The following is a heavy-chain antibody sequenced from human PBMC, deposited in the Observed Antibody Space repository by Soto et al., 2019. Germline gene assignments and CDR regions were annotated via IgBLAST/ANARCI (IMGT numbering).Heavy chain of an antibody. Sequence: GESLKISCKVFGYNFPNYWIGWVRQMPGKGLEWMGIIYPGDSDVRYSPSFQGQVTISADKSINTAYLQWRSLKASDAAMYYCARRDGFKIDHWGQGTQVTVSS. CDR2: IYPGDSDV. CDR3: ARRDGFKIDH. J-gene: IGHJ4*02. V-gene: IGHV5-51*01. CDR1: GYNFPNYW. D-gene: IGHD5-12*01.